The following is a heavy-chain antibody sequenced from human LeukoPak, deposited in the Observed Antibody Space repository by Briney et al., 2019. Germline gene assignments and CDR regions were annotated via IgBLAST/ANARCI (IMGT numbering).Heavy chain of an antibody. CDR2: IYTGGST. Sequence: SETLSLTCTVSGGSISSYYWSWIRQPAGKGLEWIGRIYTGGSTYYNPSLKSRVTISVDTSKNQFSLKLSSVTAADTAVYYCARVEKYTTSGPTDPWGQGTLVTVSS. CDR1: GGSISSYY. CDR3: ARVEKYTTSGPTDP. J-gene: IGHJ5*02. V-gene: IGHV4-4*07. D-gene: IGHD6-13*01.